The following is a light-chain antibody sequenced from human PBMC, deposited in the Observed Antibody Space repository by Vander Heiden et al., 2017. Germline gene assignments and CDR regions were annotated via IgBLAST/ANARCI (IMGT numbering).Light chain of an antibody. CDR1: SSNIGSNY. V-gene: IGLV1-47*01. J-gene: IGLJ2*01. CDR3: AAWDASRSGVV. Sequence: QSVLTQPPSASGTPGQRVTISCSGSSSNIGSNYVSCYQHLPGTAPKLLIYMNNRRPSGVPERFSGSKSGTSAALAISGLRAEDEADYYCAAWDASRSGVVFGGGTKRTVL. CDR2: MNN.